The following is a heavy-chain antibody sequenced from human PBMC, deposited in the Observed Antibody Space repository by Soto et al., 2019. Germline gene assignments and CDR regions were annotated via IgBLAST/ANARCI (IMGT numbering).Heavy chain of an antibody. Sequence: QVQLVESGGGLVQPGGSLRLSCAASGFTFSDSYMSWIRQAPGKGLEWVSYISSSGSTIYYADSVKGRFTISRDNAQNSLYLQMNNLRAEDTDGYYFAREGAAAIYDYWGQGTLVTVSS. D-gene: IGHD6-13*01. CDR3: AREGAAAIYDY. CDR2: ISSSGSTI. CDR1: GFTFSDSY. J-gene: IGHJ4*02. V-gene: IGHV3-11*01.